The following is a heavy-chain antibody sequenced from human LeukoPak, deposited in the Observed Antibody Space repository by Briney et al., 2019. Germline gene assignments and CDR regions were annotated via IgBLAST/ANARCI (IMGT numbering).Heavy chain of an antibody. J-gene: IGHJ5*02. Sequence: SETLSLTCTVSGYSISSGYYWGWIRQPPGKGLEWIGSIYHSGSTYYNPSLKSRVTISVDTSKNQFSLKLSSVTAADTAVYYCATIVVVTTTKNWFDPWGQGTLVTVSS. D-gene: IGHD2-21*02. CDR3: ATIVVVTTTKNWFDP. V-gene: IGHV4-38-2*02. CDR2: IYHSGST. CDR1: GYSISSGYY.